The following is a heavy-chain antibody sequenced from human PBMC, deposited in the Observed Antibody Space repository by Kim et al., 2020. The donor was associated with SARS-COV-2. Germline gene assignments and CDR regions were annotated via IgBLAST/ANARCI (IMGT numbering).Heavy chain of an antibody. V-gene: IGHV3-66*01. CDR3: ARDLRIAGAKD. D-gene: IGHD1-26*01. J-gene: IGHJ4*02. Sequence: GGSLRLSCAASGFTVSSNYMSWVRQAPGKGLEWVSDIYSGGSTYYSDYVEGRFTIYRDNSKNTLYLQMNSLRAEDTAVYYCARDLRIAGAKDWGQGTLGTVS. CDR1: GFTVSSNY. CDR2: IYSGGST.